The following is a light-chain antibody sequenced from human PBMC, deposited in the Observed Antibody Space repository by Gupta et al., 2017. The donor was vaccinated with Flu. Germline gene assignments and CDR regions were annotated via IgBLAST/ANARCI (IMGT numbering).Light chain of an antibody. Sequence: PSTLSALVAERVTFTGRASQSIRRFLAWYQHKPGKAPKLLIYESSTLANGVPSRFSGSGSETEFSLTISSLQPDDFATYYCQQCYTDRLSFGEGTNVQIK. J-gene: IGKJ4*01. CDR3: QQCYTDRLS. CDR2: ESS. CDR1: QSIRRF. V-gene: IGKV1-5*01.